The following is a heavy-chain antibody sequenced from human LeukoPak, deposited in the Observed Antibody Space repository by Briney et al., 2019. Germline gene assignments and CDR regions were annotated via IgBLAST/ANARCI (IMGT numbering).Heavy chain of an antibody. CDR1: GGSISSYY. V-gene: IGHV4-59*01. J-gene: IGHJ3*02. CDR3: ARVDTATLDAFDI. Sequence: SETLSLTCTVSGGSISSYYWSWIRQPPGKGLEWIGYIYYSGSTNYNHSLKSRVTISVDTSKNQFSLKLSSVTAADTAVYYCARVDTATLDAFDIWGQGTMVTVSS. CDR2: IYYSGST. D-gene: IGHD5-18*01.